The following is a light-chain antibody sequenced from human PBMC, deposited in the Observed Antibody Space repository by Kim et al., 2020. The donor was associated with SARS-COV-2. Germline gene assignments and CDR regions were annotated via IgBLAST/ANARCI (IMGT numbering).Light chain of an antibody. CDR2: GSS. V-gene: IGLV1-40*01. Sequence: QRVTISCTGSSSNSGPGYGVHWYQQVPGTAPKVLIYGSSNRPSGVPDRFSGSKSGTSASLAITGLQADDEADYYCQSYDSSLSGWVFGGGTQLTVL. CDR1: SSNSGPGYG. J-gene: IGLJ2*01. CDR3: QSYDSSLSGWV.